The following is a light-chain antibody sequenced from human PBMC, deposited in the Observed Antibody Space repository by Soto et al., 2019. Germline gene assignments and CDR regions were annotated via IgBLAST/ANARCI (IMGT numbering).Light chain of an antibody. CDR1: RSNIGAGYD. J-gene: IGLJ3*02. CDR3: QSFDSSLSSGV. V-gene: IGLV1-40*01. CDR2: ASD. Sequence: QSVLTQPPSVSGAPGQRVTISCTGSRSNIGAGYDVHWYHQLPGTAPKLLIFASDNRPSGVPDRFSGSKSGTSASLAITGLQADDEADYYCQSFDSSLSSGVFGGGTKLTVL.